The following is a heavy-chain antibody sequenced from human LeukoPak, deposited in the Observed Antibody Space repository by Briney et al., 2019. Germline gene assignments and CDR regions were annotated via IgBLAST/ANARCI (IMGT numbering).Heavy chain of an antibody. D-gene: IGHD1-14*01. Sequence: GGSLRLSCAASGFTFSSYSMNWVRQAPGKGPEWVGRIKSKNNGGTTDYAAPVKGRFTISRDDSKSTLYLQMNSLKSEDTAVYYCTTDRSWFDPWGQGTLVTVSA. V-gene: IGHV3-15*01. CDR2: IKSKNNGGTT. CDR1: GFTFSSYS. J-gene: IGHJ5*02. CDR3: TTDRSWFDP.